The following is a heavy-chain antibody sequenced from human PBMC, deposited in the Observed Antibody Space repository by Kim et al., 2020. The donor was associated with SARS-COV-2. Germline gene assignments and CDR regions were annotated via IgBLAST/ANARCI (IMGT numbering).Heavy chain of an antibody. Sequence: ASVKVSCKASGYTFTAYYMHWVRQAPGQGLEWMGWINPNGDVTNLGQKFQGRVTLTRDSSITTAYMELSSLRYNDTAVYYCARPDCSSYNCLKRDALDVWGQGTTVTVSS. V-gene: IGHV1-2*02. CDR2: INPNGDVT. J-gene: IGHJ6*02. D-gene: IGHD2-2*01. CDR1: GYTFTAYY. CDR3: ARPDCSSYNCLKRDALDV.